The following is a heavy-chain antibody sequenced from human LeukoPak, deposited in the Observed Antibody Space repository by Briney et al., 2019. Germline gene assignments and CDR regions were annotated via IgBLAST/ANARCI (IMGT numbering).Heavy chain of an antibody. J-gene: IGHJ3*02. V-gene: IGHV3-53*01. CDR3: ARDRRRLRGMNGDGDAFDI. Sequence: GGSLRLSCAASGFSVRSNYISWVRQAPGKGLEWVSMIYSDGSIFHTDSVKGRFTMSRDNSRNTLDLQMNSLRVEDTAVYFCARDRRRLRGMNGDGDAFDIWGQGTMVTVSS. CDR2: IYSDGSI. D-gene: IGHD1-1*01. CDR1: GFSVRSNY.